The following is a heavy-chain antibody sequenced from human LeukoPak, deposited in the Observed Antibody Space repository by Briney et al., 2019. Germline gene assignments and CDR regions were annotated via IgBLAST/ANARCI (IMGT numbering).Heavy chain of an antibody. CDR3: ARTYYDFWSGPFDY. CDR2: ISYDGSNK. J-gene: IGHJ4*02. D-gene: IGHD3-3*01. CDR1: GFTVSSNY. Sequence: GGSLRLSCAASGFTVSSNYMHWVRQAPGKGLEWVAVISYDGSNKYYADSVKGRFTISRDNSKNTLYLQMGSLRAEDMAVYYCARTYYDFWSGPFDYWGQGTLVTVSS. V-gene: IGHV3-30*14.